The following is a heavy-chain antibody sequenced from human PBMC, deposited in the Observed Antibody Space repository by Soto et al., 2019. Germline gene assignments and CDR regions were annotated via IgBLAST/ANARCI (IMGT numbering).Heavy chain of an antibody. V-gene: IGHV4-31*03. J-gene: IGHJ3*02. CDR2: IYYSGST. Sequence: QVQLQESGPGLVKPSQTLSLTCTVSGGSISSGGYYWSWIRQHPGKGLEWIGYIYYSGSTYYNPSLKSRVSISVDTSKNQFSLKLSSVTAADTAVYYCGFGRFPSPVFDIWGQGTMVTVSS. CDR1: GGSISSGGYY. D-gene: IGHD3-10*01. CDR3: GFGRFPSPVFDI.